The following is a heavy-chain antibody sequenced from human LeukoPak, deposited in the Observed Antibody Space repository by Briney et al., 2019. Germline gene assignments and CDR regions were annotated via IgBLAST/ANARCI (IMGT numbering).Heavy chain of an antibody. D-gene: IGHD5-18*01. Sequence: GRSLRLSCAASGFTFSSYAMHWVRQAPGKGLEWVAVISYDGSNKYYADSVKGRFTISRDNAKNSLYLQMNSLRAEDTAVYYCAVLGDTAMVPLLDYWGQGTLVTVSS. CDR2: ISYDGSNK. J-gene: IGHJ4*02. CDR1: GFTFSSYA. V-gene: IGHV3-30*04. CDR3: AVLGDTAMVPLLDY.